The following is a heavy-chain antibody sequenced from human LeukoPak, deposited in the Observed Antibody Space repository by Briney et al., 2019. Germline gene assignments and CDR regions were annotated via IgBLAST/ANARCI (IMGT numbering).Heavy chain of an antibody. Sequence: AGGSLRLSCTASGFTFSSYAMSWVRQAPGKGLEWVLVISESGGSTYYADSVKGRFTISRDNSKNTLYLEMNNLRAEDTAVYYCAKARYSSGWYSYAFDIWGQGTMVTVSS. D-gene: IGHD6-19*01. CDR2: ISESGGST. V-gene: IGHV3-23*01. CDR1: GFTFSSYA. CDR3: AKARYSSGWYSYAFDI. J-gene: IGHJ3*02.